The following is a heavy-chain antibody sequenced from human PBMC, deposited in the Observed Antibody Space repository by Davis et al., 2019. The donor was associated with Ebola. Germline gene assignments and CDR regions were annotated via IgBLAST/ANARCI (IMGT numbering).Heavy chain of an antibody. CDR3: ARDQVPFLEWLSGFDP. J-gene: IGHJ5*02. Sequence: SVKVSCKASGYTFTSYAISWVRQAPGQGLEWMGGIIPIFGTANYAQKFQGRVTITRDTSASTAYMELSSLRSEDTAVYYCARDQVPFLEWLSGFDPWGQGTLVTVSS. CDR2: IIPIFGTA. D-gene: IGHD3-3*01. CDR1: GYTFTSYA. V-gene: IGHV1-69*05.